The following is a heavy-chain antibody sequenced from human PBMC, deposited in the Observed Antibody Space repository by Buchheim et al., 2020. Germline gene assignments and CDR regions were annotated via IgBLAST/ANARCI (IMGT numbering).Heavy chain of an antibody. CDR2: ITSSGTTI. J-gene: IGHJ5*02. Sequence: QVQLVESGGGLVQPGGSLRLSCAASGFSVSDYYMIWIRQAPGKGLEWVSYITSSGTTIYYADSVKGRFTISSANTKNSLYLQLNSLRADDTAVYYCARALGYCSTPTCNNWFDPWGQGTL. CDR1: GFSVSDYY. D-gene: IGHD2-2*01. CDR3: ARALGYCSTPTCNNWFDP. V-gene: IGHV3-11*01.